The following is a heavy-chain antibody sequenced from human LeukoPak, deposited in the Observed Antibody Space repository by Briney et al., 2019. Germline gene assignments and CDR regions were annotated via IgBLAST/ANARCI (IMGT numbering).Heavy chain of an antibody. CDR3: ARDLGLHDPSSNWFDP. V-gene: IGHV1-18*04. D-gene: IGHD5-24*01. CDR1: GYTFTGYY. J-gene: IGHJ5*02. CDR2: ISAYNGNT. Sequence: GASVKVSCKASGYTFTGYYMHWVRQAPGQGLEWMGWISAYNGNTNYAQKLQGRVTMTTDTSTSTAYMELRSLRSDDTAVYYCARDLGLHDPSSNWFDPWGQGTLVTVSS.